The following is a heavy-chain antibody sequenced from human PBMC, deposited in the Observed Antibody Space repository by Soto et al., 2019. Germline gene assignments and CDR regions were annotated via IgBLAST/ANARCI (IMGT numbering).Heavy chain of an antibody. V-gene: IGHV4-61*01. CDR1: GGSVSSGSYY. J-gene: IGHJ6*02. Sequence: PSETLSLTCTVSGGSVSSGSYYWSWIRQPPGKGLEWIGYIYYSGSTNYNPSLKSRVTISVDTSKNQFSLKLSSVTAADTAVYYCARGRAAGNYYYYGMDVWGQGTTVTVSS. CDR3: ARGRAAGNYYYYGMDV. D-gene: IGHD6-13*01. CDR2: IYYSGST.